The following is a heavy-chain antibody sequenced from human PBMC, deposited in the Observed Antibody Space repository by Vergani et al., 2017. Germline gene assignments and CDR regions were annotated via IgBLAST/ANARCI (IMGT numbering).Heavy chain of an antibody. CDR3: ARGDYGILTGYRY. CDR1: GYTFSNYY. CDR2: INPSGCHT. Sequence: VQVVPSGAEVKKSGASVKVSCKTSGYTFSNYYMHWVRPAPGQGLEWMGIINPSGCHTNYTPKFQGRVTITRDTSTRPVYMELSSLRTEDTAIYYCARGDYGILTGYRYWGQGTMVTVSA. V-gene: IGHV1-46*03. J-gene: IGHJ4*02. D-gene: IGHD3-9*01.